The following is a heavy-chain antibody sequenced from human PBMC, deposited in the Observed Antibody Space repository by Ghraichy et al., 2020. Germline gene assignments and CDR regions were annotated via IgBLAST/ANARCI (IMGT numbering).Heavy chain of an antibody. V-gene: IGHV3-7*01. CDR3: ARDKRIFASAMGGGEY. D-gene: IGHD2-15*01. CDR1: GFTFPDYW. J-gene: IGHJ4*02. CDR2: INQDESEK. Sequence: GESLNISCAASGFTFPDYWMSWARQAPGKGLEWVANINQDESEKYYVGSVKGRFTISRDNAKNSLYLQMNSLRVEDTAVYYCARDKRIFASAMGGGEYWCQGTLVTVSS.